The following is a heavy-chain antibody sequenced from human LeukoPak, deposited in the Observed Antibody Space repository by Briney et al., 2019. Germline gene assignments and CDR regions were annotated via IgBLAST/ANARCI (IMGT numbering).Heavy chain of an antibody. CDR1: GGSVSSGNYF. D-gene: IGHD6-13*01. V-gene: IGHV4-61*02. Sequence: PSQTLSLTCTVSGGSVSSGNYFWSWIRQPAGKGLEWIGRVYTRGNTNYDPSLKSRVTMSLDTSKNQFSLKVRSVTAADTAVYYCARSDSSSRLDPWGQGTLVTVSS. J-gene: IGHJ5*02. CDR3: ARSDSSSRLDP. CDR2: VYTRGNT.